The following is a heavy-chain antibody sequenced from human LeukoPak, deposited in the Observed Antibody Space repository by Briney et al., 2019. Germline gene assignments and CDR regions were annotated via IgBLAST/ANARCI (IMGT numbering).Heavy chain of an antibody. CDR1: GFIFSSHG. D-gene: IGHD6-19*01. J-gene: IGHJ4*02. Sequence: GGSLRLSWVASGFIFSSHGMSWVRQAPGRGLEWVSTVTSRSATHYTDSVKGRFITSRDSSKNTLFLQMNSLRAEDTALYYCTTTRPYGTTWAGAFEDWGQGTPVTVSS. CDR3: TTTRPYGTTWAGAFED. CDR2: VTSRSAT. V-gene: IGHV3-23*01.